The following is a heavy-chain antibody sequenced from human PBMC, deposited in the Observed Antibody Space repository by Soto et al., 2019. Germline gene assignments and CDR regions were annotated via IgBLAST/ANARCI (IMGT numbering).Heavy chain of an antibody. Sequence: QVQLVESGGGVAQPGRSLRLSCAASGFTFRNYGMHWVRQAPGKGLEWVAFIWYDGTRKDYSDSVKGRFTISRDNSNNTLYLQMISLRADDTAVYYCARTARDVVVVVTAINRFDSWGQGTRVTVSS. J-gene: IGHJ5*01. CDR2: IWYDGTRK. V-gene: IGHV3-33*01. D-gene: IGHD2-15*01. CDR1: GFTFRNYG. CDR3: ARTARDVVVVVTAINRFDS.